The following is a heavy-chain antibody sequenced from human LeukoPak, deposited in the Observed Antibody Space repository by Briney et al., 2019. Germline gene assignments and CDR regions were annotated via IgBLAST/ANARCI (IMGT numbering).Heavy chain of an antibody. CDR2: IYSGGST. CDR1: GFTVSSNY. D-gene: IGHD3-22*01. V-gene: IGHV3-53*01. J-gene: IGHJ1*01. Sequence: AGSLTLSCAASGFTVSSNYMSWVRQAPGKGLEWVSVIYSGGSTYYADSVKGRFTISRDNSKNTLYLQMNSLRGEDTAVYYCARSRHDSSGYESRAEYFQHWGQGTLVTVSS. CDR3: ARSRHDSSGYESRAEYFQH.